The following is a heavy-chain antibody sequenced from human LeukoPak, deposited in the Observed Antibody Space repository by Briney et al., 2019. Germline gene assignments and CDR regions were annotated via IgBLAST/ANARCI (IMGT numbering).Heavy chain of an antibody. V-gene: IGHV3-15*01. CDR3: ANEAWGKGDY. CDR1: GLIFHDAW. J-gene: IGHJ4*02. D-gene: IGHD7-27*01. Sequence: KSGGSLRLPCTASGLIFHDAWWVWVRQAPGKGLEWIARVKRETEGRSTDYAAPVRGRFVISRDDSKYMVQLQMSSLKIEDTGIYFCANEAWGKGDYWGQGTPVIIST. CDR2: VKRETEGRST.